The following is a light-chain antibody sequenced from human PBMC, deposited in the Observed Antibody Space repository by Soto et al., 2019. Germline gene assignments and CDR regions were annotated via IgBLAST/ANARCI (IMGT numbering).Light chain of an antibody. J-gene: IGLJ2*01. CDR3: AAWDDSLNGVV. CDR1: SSNIGRNT. Sequence: QSVLTQPPSASGTPGQRVTISCSGSSSNIGRNTVNWYQQLPGTAPKLLIYTNNQRPSGVPDRFSGSKSGTSASLAISGLQSEHEADYYCAAWDDSLNGVVFGGGTKVTVL. CDR2: TNN. V-gene: IGLV1-44*01.